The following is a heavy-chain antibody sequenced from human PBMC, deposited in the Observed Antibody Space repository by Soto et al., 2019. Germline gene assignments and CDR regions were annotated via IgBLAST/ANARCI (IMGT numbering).Heavy chain of an antibody. CDR3: ARSWYSSSGNFDY. CDR2: IYYSGST. Sequence: SETLSLTCTVSGGSISSYYWSWIRQPPGKGLEWIGYIYYSGSTNYNPSLKSRVTISVDTSKNQFSLKLSSVTAADTAVYYCARSWYSSSGNFDYWGQGTLVTVSS. V-gene: IGHV4-59*01. CDR1: GGSISSYY. J-gene: IGHJ4*02. D-gene: IGHD6-6*01.